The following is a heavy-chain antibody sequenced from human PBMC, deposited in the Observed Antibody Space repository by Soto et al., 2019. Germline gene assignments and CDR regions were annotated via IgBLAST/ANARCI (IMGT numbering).Heavy chain of an antibody. Sequence: VQLVESGGGLVQPGGSLRLSCAASGFIFSTSWMSWVRQAPGKGLEWVANIKQDGSEKYYVDSVKGRFTISRDNAKNSLYLQMNSLRADDTAVYYCARSQYSSGWYASDYWGQGTLVTVSS. J-gene: IGHJ4*02. CDR3: ARSQYSSGWYASDY. CDR1: GFIFSTSW. CDR2: IKQDGSEK. V-gene: IGHV3-7*03. D-gene: IGHD6-19*01.